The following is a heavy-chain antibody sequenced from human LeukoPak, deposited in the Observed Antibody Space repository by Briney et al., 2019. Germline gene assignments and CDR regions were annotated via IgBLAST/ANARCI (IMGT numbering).Heavy chain of an antibody. CDR1: GFTFSSYA. CDR2: ISGSAGST. Sequence: GGSLRLSCAASGFTFSSYAMSWVRQAPGKGLEWVSAISGSAGSTYYADSVKGRFTISRDNSKNTLYLQTNSLRAEDTAVYYCAKYSARPPDYSSYYFDYWGQGTRVTVSS. CDR3: AKYSARPPDYSSYYFDY. V-gene: IGHV3-23*01. D-gene: IGHD4-11*01. J-gene: IGHJ4*02.